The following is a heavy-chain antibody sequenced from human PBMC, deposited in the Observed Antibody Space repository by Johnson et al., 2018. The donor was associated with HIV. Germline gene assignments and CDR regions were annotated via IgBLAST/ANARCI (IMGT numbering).Heavy chain of an antibody. D-gene: IGHD3-22*01. CDR2: ISWNSGSI. V-gene: IGHV3-9*01. CDR1: GFTFDDYA. Sequence: VQLVESGGGLVQPGGSLRLSCAASGFTFDDYAMHWVRQAPGKGLEWVSGISWNSGSIAYADSVKGRFTISRDNSKNTLYLQMNSLRAEDTAVYYCARDSETSITMIVVVITGAFDIWGQGTMVTVSS. J-gene: IGHJ3*02. CDR3: ARDSETSITMIVVVITGAFDI.